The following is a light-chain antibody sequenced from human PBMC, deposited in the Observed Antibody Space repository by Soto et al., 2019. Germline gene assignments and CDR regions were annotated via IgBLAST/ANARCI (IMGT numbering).Light chain of an antibody. Sequence: DIQMTQSPSTLSASIGDRVTITCRASQSISRWLAWYQKKPGKAPKLLIYDASTLQDGVPSRFSGGGSGTAFSLIITGLQPGDSATYYCQQTYTSVATFGQGTKVDIK. J-gene: IGKJ1*01. CDR1: QSISRW. CDR2: DAS. CDR3: QQTYTSVAT. V-gene: IGKV1-5*01.